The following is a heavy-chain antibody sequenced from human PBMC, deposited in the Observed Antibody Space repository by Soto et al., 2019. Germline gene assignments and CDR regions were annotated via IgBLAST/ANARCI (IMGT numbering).Heavy chain of an antibody. Sequence: EVQLVESGGGLVQPGGSLRLSCAASGFTFSSYDMHWVRQATGKGLEWVSAIGTAGDTYYPGSVKGRFTISRENAKNSLYLQMNSLTAGDTAVYYCARADIAAAGHFDYWGQGTLVTVSS. V-gene: IGHV3-13*01. CDR3: ARADIAAAGHFDY. CDR1: GFTFSSYD. D-gene: IGHD6-13*01. CDR2: IGTAGDT. J-gene: IGHJ4*02.